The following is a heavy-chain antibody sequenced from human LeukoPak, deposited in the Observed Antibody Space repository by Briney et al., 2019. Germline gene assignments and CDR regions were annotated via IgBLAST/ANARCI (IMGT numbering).Heavy chain of an antibody. Sequence: GGSLRLSCAASGFTFSSYWMNWVRQALGKGLEWVANIKPDGSDQYYVDSVKGRFTISRDNSKNTLYLQMNSLRAEDTAVYYCARDDVVVVPAADYYGMDVWGQGTTVTVSS. D-gene: IGHD2-2*01. CDR2: IKPDGSDQ. CDR3: ARDDVVVVPAADYYGMDV. J-gene: IGHJ6*02. CDR1: GFTFSSYW. V-gene: IGHV3-7*01.